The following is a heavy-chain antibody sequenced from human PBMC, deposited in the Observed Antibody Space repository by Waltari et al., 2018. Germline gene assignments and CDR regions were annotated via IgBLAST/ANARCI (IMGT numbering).Heavy chain of an antibody. D-gene: IGHD3-22*01. CDR3: ARTYYYDSSGGYYFDY. J-gene: IGHJ4*02. V-gene: IGHV5-51*03. Sequence: EVQLVQSGAEVKKPGESLKISCKGSGYSFTSYWIGWVRQMPGKGLEWMGIIYTGDSDTRYSPSFQGQVTISADKSISTAYLQWSSLKASDTAMYYCARTYYYDSSGGYYFDYWGQGTLVTVSS. CDR2: IYTGDSDT. CDR1: GYSFTSYW.